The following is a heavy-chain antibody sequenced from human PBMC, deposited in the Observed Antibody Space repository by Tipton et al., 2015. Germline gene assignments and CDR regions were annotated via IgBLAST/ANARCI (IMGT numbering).Heavy chain of an antibody. CDR1: GFRFSETD. V-gene: IGHV3-74*01. J-gene: IGHJ4*02. D-gene: IGHD6-19*01. Sequence: SLRLSCEGSGFRFSETDMNWVRQGPGKGLVWVARISSDGSSTGFADSVKGRFAISRDNAKNTLYLQMNSLRAEDTAVYYCAREMTSSGWCFLDSWGQGTLVTVSS. CDR2: ISSDGSST. CDR3: AREMTSSGWCFLDS.